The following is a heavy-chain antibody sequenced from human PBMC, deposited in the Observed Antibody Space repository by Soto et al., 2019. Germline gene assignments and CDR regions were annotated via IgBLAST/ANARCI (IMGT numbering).Heavy chain of an antibody. Sequence: ASVKVSCKASGYIFTNYYIHWVRQAPGQGLEWMAIINPTSGGTSYAQRFQGRVTMARDTSTSTVYMELTMELSSLRSEDTAVYYCARDHSGSIDYWGQGTLVTVSS. CDR3: ARDHSGSIDY. V-gene: IGHV1-46*01. CDR1: GYIFTNYY. J-gene: IGHJ4*02. CDR2: INPTSGGT. D-gene: IGHD2-15*01.